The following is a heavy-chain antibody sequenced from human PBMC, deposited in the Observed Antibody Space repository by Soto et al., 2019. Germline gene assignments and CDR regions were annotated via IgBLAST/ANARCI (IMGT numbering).Heavy chain of an antibody. D-gene: IGHD3-10*01. CDR3: ARGAIWFGELATPSDAFDI. CDR1: GGSFSGYY. CDR2: INHSGST. Sequence: PSETLSLTCAVYGGSFSGYYWSWIRQPPGKGLEWIGEINHSGSTNYNPSLKSRVTISVDTSKNQFSLKLSSVTAADTAVYYCARGAIWFGELATPSDAFDIWGQGTMVTVSS. V-gene: IGHV4-34*01. J-gene: IGHJ3*02.